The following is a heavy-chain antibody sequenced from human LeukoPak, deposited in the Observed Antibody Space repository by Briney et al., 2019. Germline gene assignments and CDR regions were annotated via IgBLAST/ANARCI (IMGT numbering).Heavy chain of an antibody. CDR3: ARDSTSSWETAFDV. CDR1: RFTFSSYV. J-gene: IGHJ3*01. Sequence: GGALRLSSAAPRFTFSSYVMYWVCQALGEGLWWGSYISSSGSTIYYADSVKGRFTISRDNDKNSLYLQMNSLRAEDTAVYYCARDSTSSWETAFDVWGQGTMVTVSS. V-gene: IGHV3-48*04. CDR2: ISSSGSTI. D-gene: IGHD1-26*01.